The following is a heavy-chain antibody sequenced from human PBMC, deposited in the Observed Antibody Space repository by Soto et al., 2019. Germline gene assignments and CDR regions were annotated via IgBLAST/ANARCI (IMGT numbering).Heavy chain of an antibody. CDR2: IYYTGST. V-gene: IGHV4-39*01. CDR3: ARRGSVEAPMRAFDI. D-gene: IGHD3-16*01. J-gene: IGHJ3*02. Sequence: SETLSLTCSVSGGSISSSSYYWGWIRQPPGKGLEWIGTIYYTGSTYYNPSLKSRVTISKDTSKNQFSLKLSSVTAADTAVYYCARRGSVEAPMRAFDIWGQGTMVTVSS. CDR1: GGSISSSSYY.